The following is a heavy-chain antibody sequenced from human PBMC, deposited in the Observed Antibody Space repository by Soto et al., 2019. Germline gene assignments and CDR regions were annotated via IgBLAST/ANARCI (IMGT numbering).Heavy chain of an antibody. CDR3: AREGYCSGGSCHKFDY. CDR2: IIPILGIA. D-gene: IGHD2-15*01. V-gene: IGHV1-69*08. J-gene: IGHJ4*02. Sequence: QVQLVQSGAEVKKPGSSVKVSCKASGGTFSSYTISWVRQAPGQGPEWMGRIIPILGIANYAQKFQGRVTITADKSTSTAYMELSSLRSEDTAVYYCAREGYCSGGSCHKFDYWGQGTLVTVSS. CDR1: GGTFSSYT.